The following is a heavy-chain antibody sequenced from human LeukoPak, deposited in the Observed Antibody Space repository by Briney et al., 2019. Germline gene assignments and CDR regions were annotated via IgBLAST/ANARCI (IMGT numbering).Heavy chain of an antibody. CDR3: ARDGATADWYFDL. V-gene: IGHV6-1*01. D-gene: IGHD5-12*01. CDR2: TYYRSKWYN. Sequence: SQTLSLTCAISGDSASSNSAAWNWIRQSPSRGLGWLGRTYYRSKWYNDYAASVKSRITINPDTSKNQFSLQLNSVTPDDTAVYYCARDGATADWYFDLWGRGTLVTVSS. J-gene: IGHJ2*01. CDR1: GDSASSNSAA.